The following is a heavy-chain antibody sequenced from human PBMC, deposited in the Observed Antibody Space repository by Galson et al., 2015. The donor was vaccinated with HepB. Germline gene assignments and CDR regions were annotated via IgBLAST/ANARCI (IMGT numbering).Heavy chain of an antibody. CDR1: GFTFSSYA. Sequence: SLRLSCAASGFTFSSYAMHWVRQAPGKGLEWVAVISYDGSNKYYADSVKGRFTISRDNSKNTLYLQMNSLRAEDTAVYYCARGLHDAFDIWGQGTMVTVSS. CDR3: ARGLHDAFDI. J-gene: IGHJ3*02. CDR2: ISYDGSNK. D-gene: IGHD5-24*01. V-gene: IGHV3-30-3*01.